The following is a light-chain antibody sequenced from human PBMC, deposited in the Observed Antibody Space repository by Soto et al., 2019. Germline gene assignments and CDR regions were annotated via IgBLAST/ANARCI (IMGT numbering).Light chain of an antibody. V-gene: IGKV1-5*01. CDR3: QQSYSTLIT. CDR1: QSISSW. J-gene: IGKJ5*01. CDR2: DAS. Sequence: DIQMTQSPSTLSASVGDRVTITCRASQSISSWLAWYQQKPGKAPKXLIFDASSLESGVPSRFSGSGSGTDGTITISSLQPEDGATYYCQQSYSTLITFGRGTRLEIK.